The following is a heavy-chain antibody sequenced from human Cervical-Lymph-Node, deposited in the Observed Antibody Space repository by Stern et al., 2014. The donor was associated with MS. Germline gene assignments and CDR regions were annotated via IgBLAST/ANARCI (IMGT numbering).Heavy chain of an antibody. CDR1: GGTFSNYA. J-gene: IGHJ4*02. V-gene: IGHV1-69*01. CDR3: ASLLGRIAVASVDY. D-gene: IGHD6-19*01. Sequence: QVQLVQSGAEVKKPGSSVKVSCKASGGTFSNYAISWVRQAPGQGLEWMGWIILIFVTANYAQKFQGRFTITADESTSTTYMELSSLRSEDTAMYYCASLLGRIAVASVDYWGQGTLVTVSS. CDR2: IILIFVTA.